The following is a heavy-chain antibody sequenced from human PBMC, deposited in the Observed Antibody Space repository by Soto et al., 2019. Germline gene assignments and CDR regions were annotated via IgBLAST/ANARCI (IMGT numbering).Heavy chain of an antibody. V-gene: IGHV4-31*02. J-gene: IGHJ4*02. CDR2: IYYSGST. D-gene: IGHD3-10*01. CDR3: ARDGIWFRESSYHFDY. Sequence: GKGLEWIGYIYYSGSTYYNPSLNIRVTISVDTSKHQFSLKSTSVPAADPAVYYCARDGIWFRESSYHFDYWGKGTLGTVSS.